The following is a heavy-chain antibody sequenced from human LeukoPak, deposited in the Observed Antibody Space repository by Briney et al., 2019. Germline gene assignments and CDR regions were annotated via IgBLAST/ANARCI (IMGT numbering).Heavy chain of an antibody. D-gene: IGHD5-18*01. CDR1: GGSMNSHY. J-gene: IGHJ4*02. CDR2: MLDTVTT. V-gene: IGHV4-59*11. CDR3: ATIKRGNIYGYFDF. Sequence: SETLSLTCTGSGGSMNSHYWSWIRQPPGKGLEWIGYMLDTVTTKDNPSLKSRFTLSADTSKNQFSLRLTSVTAADTAVYYCATIKRGNIYGYFDFWGQGILVTVSS.